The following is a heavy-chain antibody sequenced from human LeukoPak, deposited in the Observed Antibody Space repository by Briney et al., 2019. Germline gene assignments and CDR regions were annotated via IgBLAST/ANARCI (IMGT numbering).Heavy chain of an antibody. CDR3: ARDSSSTRCYITPNYYYGMDA. CDR1: GFTVSSNY. J-gene: IGHJ6*02. Sequence: PGGSLRLSCAASGFTVSSNYMSWVRQAPGKGLEWVSVIYSGGSTCYADSVKGRFTISRDNSKNTLYLQMNSLRAEDTAVYYCARDSSSTRCYITPNYYYGMDAWGQGTTVTVSS. V-gene: IGHV3-53*01. CDR2: IYSGGST. D-gene: IGHD2-2*02.